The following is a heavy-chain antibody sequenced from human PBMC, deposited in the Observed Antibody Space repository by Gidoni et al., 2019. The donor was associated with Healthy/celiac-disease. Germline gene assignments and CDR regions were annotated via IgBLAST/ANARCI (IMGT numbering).Heavy chain of an antibody. J-gene: IGHJ4*02. D-gene: IGHD6-13*01. CDR2: IHYSGST. V-gene: IGHV4-59*08. CDR1: GGSISSYY. Sequence: QVQLQESGPGLVKPSETLSLPCTVSGGSISSYYWSWIRQPPGKGLEWIGYIHYSGSTNYNPSLKSRVTISVDTSKNQFSLKLSSVTAADTAVYYCARQGEQQAKYYFDYWGQGTLVTVSS. CDR3: ARQGEQQAKYYFDY.